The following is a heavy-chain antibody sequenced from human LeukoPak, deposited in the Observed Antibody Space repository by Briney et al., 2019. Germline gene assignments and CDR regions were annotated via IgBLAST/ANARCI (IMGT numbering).Heavy chain of an antibody. Sequence: GGSLRLSCAASGFTFSSYSMNWVRQAPGKGLEWVSYISRSSSTIYYADSVKGRFTISRDNSKNSLYLQMNSLRAEDTAVYSCAGRSRNVLYDYWGQGTLVTVSS. D-gene: IGHD1-1*01. CDR3: AGRSRNVLYDY. V-gene: IGHV3-48*04. J-gene: IGHJ4*02. CDR2: ISRSSSTI. CDR1: GFTFSSYS.